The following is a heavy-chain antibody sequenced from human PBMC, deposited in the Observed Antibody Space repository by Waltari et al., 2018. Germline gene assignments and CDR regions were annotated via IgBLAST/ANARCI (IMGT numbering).Heavy chain of an antibody. Sequence: EVQLVESGGGLVQPGRSLRLVCAASGFTFYDYALHWVRQVPGKGREWVSGISWNSISIGYADSVKGRFTISRDNAKKSLYLQMNSLRAEDTALYHCTKDKAVSSSRRVRDGFDIWGRGTMVTVSS. J-gene: IGHJ3*02. V-gene: IGHV3-9*01. CDR1: GFTFYDYA. CDR2: ISWNSISI. D-gene: IGHD2-2*01. CDR3: TKDKAVSSSRRVRDGFDI.